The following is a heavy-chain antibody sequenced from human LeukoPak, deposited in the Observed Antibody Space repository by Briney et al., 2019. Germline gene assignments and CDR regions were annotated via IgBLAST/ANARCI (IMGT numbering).Heavy chain of an antibody. CDR1: GYTLTELS. J-gene: IGHJ4*02. CDR2: FDPEDGET. CDR3: ATRPLYYYGSGSFYFDY. V-gene: IGHV1-24*01. D-gene: IGHD3-10*01. Sequence: GASVKVSCKVSGYTLTELSMHWVRQAPGKGLEWMGGFDPEDGETIYAQKFQGRVTMTEDTSTDTAYMELSSLRSEDTAVHYCATRPLYYYGSGSFYFDYWGQGTLVTVSS.